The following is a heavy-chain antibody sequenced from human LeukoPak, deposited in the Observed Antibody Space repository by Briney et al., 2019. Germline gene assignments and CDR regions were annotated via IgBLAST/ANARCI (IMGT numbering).Heavy chain of an antibody. D-gene: IGHD3-9*01. CDR1: GGPINSGNFH. J-gene: IGHJ4*02. CDR2: SDSGGST. Sequence: SETLSLTCAVSGGPINSGNFHWSWVRRPVGRGLEWIGRSDSGGSTSLNPALMSRTSISLDTSRNQFSLHLRSVTAADTAVYYCARFRPGSRYQLTYYFESWGRGKLVTVSS. V-gene: IGHV4-61*02. CDR3: ARFRPGSRYQLTYYFES.